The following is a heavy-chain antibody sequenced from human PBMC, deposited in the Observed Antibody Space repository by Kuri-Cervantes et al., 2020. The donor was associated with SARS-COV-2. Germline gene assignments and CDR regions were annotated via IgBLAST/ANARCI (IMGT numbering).Heavy chain of an antibody. CDR1: GFTFSSYA. V-gene: IGHV3-7*01. Sequence: GESLKISCAASGFTFSSYAMSWVRQAPGKGLEWVANIQEDGNEKYYVDSVKGRFTISRDNARNSLDLLLKSLRVEDTAVYYCARSKGLGGFWSVSYAGLDYWGQGTLVTVSS. CDR3: ARSKGLGGFWSVSYAGLDY. CDR2: IQEDGNEK. J-gene: IGHJ4*02. D-gene: IGHD3-3*01.